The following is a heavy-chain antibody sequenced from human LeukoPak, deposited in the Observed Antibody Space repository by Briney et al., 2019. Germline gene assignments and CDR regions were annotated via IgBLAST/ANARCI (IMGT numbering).Heavy chain of an antibody. Sequence: GASVKVSCKASGGTFSSYAISWVRQAPGQGLEWMGGIIPIFGTANYAQKFQGRVTITADESTSTAYMELSSLRSEDTAVYYCARDDYDILTGYYKGDYYYGMDVWGQGTTVTVSS. CDR1: GGTFSSYA. D-gene: IGHD3-9*01. V-gene: IGHV1-69*13. CDR3: ARDDYDILTGYYKGDYYYGMDV. CDR2: IIPIFGTA. J-gene: IGHJ6*02.